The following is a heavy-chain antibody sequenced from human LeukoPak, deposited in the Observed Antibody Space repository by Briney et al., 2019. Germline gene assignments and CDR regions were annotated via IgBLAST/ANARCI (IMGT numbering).Heavy chain of an antibody. CDR1: GFTFSNYG. J-gene: IGHJ3*02. Sequence: GGSLRLSCAASGFTFSNYGMHWVRQAPGKGLEWVAVISYDGSKKYYADSLKGRFTISRDNSKNTLYLQMNSLRTEDTAVYYCAKDPPWCTYGVCLNDAFDMWGQGTMVTVSS. D-gene: IGHD2-8*01. CDR3: AKDPPWCTYGVCLNDAFDM. V-gene: IGHV3-30*18. CDR2: ISYDGSKK.